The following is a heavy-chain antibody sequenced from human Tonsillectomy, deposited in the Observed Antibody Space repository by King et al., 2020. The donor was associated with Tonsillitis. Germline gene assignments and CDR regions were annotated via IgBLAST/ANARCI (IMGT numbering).Heavy chain of an antibody. CDR2: IIPIFGTA. J-gene: IGHJ3*02. CDR3: GSIAARQGAFDI. V-gene: IGHV1-69*14. CDR1: GGTFSSYA. Sequence: VQLVQSGAEVKKPGSSVKVSCKASGGTFSSYAISWVRQAPGQGLEWMGGIIPIFGTANYAQKFQGRVTITADKSTSTAYMELSSLGSEDTAVYYCGSIAARQGAFDIWGQGTMVTVSS. D-gene: IGHD6-6*01.